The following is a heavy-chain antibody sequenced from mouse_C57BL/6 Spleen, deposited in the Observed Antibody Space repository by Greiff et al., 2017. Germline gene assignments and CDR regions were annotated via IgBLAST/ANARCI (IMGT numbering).Heavy chain of an antibody. CDR1: GYAFSSSW. D-gene: IGHD1-1*01. CDR2: IYPGDGDT. CDR3: AITTVVATGFDY. J-gene: IGHJ2*01. Sequence: QVQLQQSGPELVKPGASVKISCKASGYAFSSSWMNWVQQRPGKGLEWIGRIYPGDGDTNYNGKFKGKATLTADKSSSTAYMQLSSLTSEDSAVYFCAITTVVATGFDYWGQGTTLTVSS. V-gene: IGHV1-82*01.